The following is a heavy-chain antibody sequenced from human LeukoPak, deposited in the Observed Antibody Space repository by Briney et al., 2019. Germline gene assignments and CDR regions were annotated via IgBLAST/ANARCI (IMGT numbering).Heavy chain of an antibody. Sequence: SGGSLRLSCAASGFTFSDYYMSWIRQAPGKGLEWVSYISSSGSTIYYAGSVRGRFTISRDNAKNSLYLQMNSLRAEDTAVYYCARGGVGIAAAGTFDYWGQGTLVTVSS. V-gene: IGHV3-11*04. CDR2: ISSSGSTI. J-gene: IGHJ4*02. CDR1: GFTFSDYY. D-gene: IGHD6-13*01. CDR3: ARGGVGIAAAGTFDY.